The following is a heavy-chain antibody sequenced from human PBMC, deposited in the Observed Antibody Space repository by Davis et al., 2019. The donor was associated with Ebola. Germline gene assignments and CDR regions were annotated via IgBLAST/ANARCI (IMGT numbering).Heavy chain of an antibody. Sequence: SQTLSLTCAISGDSVSSNSAAWNWIRQSPSRGLEWLGRTYYRSKWYNDYAVSVKSRITINPDTSKNQFSLQLSSVTAADTAVYYCAVKQYVVLDPRDMDVWGQGTTVTVSS. CDR1: GDSVSSNSAA. D-gene: IGHD2-21*01. CDR3: AVKQYVVLDPRDMDV. V-gene: IGHV6-1*01. J-gene: IGHJ6*02. CDR2: TYYRSKWYN.